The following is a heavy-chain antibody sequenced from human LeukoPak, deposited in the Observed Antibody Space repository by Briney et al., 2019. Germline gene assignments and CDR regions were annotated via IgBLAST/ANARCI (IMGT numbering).Heavy chain of an antibody. CDR2: INHSGYT. Sequence: SETLSLTCAVSGVSFYDYYWAWVRQTPGNGLEWIGEINHSGYTNDSPSLKSRVTLSIDTSRKQFSLNLRSVTVADAGIYYCTRMTSGHDYWGQGTLVTVSS. CDR1: GVSFYDYY. D-gene: IGHD3-10*01. CDR3: TRMTSGHDY. V-gene: IGHV4-34*01. J-gene: IGHJ4*02.